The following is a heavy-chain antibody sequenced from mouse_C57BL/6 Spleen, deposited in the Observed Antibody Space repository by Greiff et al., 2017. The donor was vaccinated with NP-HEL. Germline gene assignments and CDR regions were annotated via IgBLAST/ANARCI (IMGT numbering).Heavy chain of an antibody. Sequence: VKLQESGPGLVQPSQSLSITCTVSGFSLTSYGVHWVRQSPGKGLEWLGVIWSGGSTDYNAAFISRLSISKDNSKSQVFFKMNSLQADDTAIYYCAREETAQALFAYWGQGTLVTVSA. J-gene: IGHJ3*01. CDR1: GFSLTSYG. CDR2: IWSGGST. D-gene: IGHD3-2*02. V-gene: IGHV2-2*01. CDR3: AREETAQALFAY.